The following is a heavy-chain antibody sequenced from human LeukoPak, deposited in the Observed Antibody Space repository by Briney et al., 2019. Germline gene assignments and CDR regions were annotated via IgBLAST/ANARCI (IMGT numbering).Heavy chain of an antibody. CDR1: GGSISSGDYY. D-gene: IGHD3-3*01. J-gene: IGHJ5*02. Sequence: SETLSLTCTVSGGSISSGDYYWSWIRQPPGKGLEWIGYSYYSGSTYYNPSLKSRVTISVDTSKNQFSLKLSSVTAADTAVYYCARSQWTNYDFWSGYYTSNWFDPWGQGTLVTVSS. V-gene: IGHV4-30-4*08. CDR3: ARSQWTNYDFWSGYYTSNWFDP. CDR2: SYYSGST.